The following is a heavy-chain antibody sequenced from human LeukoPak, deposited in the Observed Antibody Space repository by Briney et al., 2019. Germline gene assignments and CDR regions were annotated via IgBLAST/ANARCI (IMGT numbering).Heavy chain of an antibody. CDR1: GYTFTGYY. V-gene: IGHV1-2*02. CDR3: ARESYCSSTSCYGEGAYYFDY. CDR2: INPNSGGT. D-gene: IGHD2-2*01. J-gene: IGHJ4*02. Sequence: ASVKVSCKASGYTFTGYYMHWVRQAPGQGLEWMGWINPNSGGTNYAQKLQGRVTMTRDTSISTAYMELSRLRSDDTAVYYCARESYCSSTSCYGEGAYYFDYWGQGTLVTVSS.